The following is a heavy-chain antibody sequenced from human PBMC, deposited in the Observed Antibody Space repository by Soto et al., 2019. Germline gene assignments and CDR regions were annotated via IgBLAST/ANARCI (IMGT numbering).Heavy chain of an antibody. CDR1: GGTFSSYA. D-gene: IGHD2-15*01. CDR2: IIPIFGTA. J-gene: IGHJ6*02. CDR3: ARTVGRGGDYYYYGMDV. Sequence: VASVKVSCKASGGTFSSYAISWVRQAPGQGLEWMGGIIPIFGTANYAQKFQGRVTITADESTSTAYMELSSLRSEDTAVYYCARTVGRGGDYYYYGMDVWGQGTTVTVSS. V-gene: IGHV1-69*13.